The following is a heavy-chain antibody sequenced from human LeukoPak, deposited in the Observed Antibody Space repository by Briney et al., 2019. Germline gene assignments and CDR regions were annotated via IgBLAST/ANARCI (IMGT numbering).Heavy chain of an antibody. V-gene: IGHV4-59*11. D-gene: IGHD5-18*01. CDR2: IYYSESP. J-gene: IGHJ4*02. CDR1: GRSISSHY. Sequence: SDTLSLTCTVSGRSISSHYWSWIRQPPGKGLEWIGYIYYSESPNYNPSLKSRVSISIDTSKNQFALKLSSVTAADTAVYYCARGWIQDNYFDYWGQGTLVTVSS. CDR3: ARGWIQDNYFDY.